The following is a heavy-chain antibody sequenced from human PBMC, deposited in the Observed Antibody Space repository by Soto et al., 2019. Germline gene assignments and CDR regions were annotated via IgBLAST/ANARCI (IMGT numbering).Heavy chain of an antibody. CDR2: INPNSGGT. V-gene: IGHV1-2*04. CDR3: ARAGRIVGATKLQPNGFDP. Sequence: QVQLVQSGAEVKKPGASVKVSCKASGYTFTGYYMHWVRQAPGQGLEWMGWINPNSGGTNYAQKFQGWVTMTRDTPLSTAYMELSRLRSDDTAVYYCARAGRIVGATKLQPNGFDPWGQGTLVTVSS. J-gene: IGHJ5*02. D-gene: IGHD1-26*01. CDR1: GYTFTGYY.